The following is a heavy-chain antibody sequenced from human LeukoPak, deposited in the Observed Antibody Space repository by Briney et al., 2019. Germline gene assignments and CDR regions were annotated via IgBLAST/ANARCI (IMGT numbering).Heavy chain of an antibody. Sequence: SETLSLTCTVPGGSITNDHWSWIRQPPGKGLEWIGYIYYIGITNYNPSLKSRVTISVDTSKNQLSLTLSSVTAADTAVYYCARRQGYYYDSSGYYHDWGQGTLVTVSS. CDR2: IYYIGIT. CDR3: ARRQGYYYDSSGYYHD. D-gene: IGHD3-22*01. CDR1: GGSITNDH. J-gene: IGHJ4*02. V-gene: IGHV4-59*08.